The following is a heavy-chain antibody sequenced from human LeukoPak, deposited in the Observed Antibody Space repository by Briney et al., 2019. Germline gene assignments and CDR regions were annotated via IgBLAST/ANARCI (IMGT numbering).Heavy chain of an antibody. CDR1: GFNFITAA. D-gene: IGHD5-24*01. CDR3: VKDIQLST. CDR2: IGSSGGST. J-gene: IGHJ3*01. Sequence: PGGSLRLSCAASGFNFITAAMTSVRQAPGQGLEWVSLIGSSGGSTYYADSVKGRFTISRDNSNHTLSLQMNSLRVEDTAIYYCVKDIQLSTWGLGTMVTVSS. V-gene: IGHV3-23*01.